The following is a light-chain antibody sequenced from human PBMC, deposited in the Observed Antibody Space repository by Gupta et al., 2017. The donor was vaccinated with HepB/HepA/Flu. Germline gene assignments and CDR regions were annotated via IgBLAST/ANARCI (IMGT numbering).Light chain of an antibody. V-gene: IGLV2-11*01. CDR3: CSYAGNYLYV. Sequence: QSALTQPRSVSGSPGQSVTISCTGTSSDVGRYNYVSWYQQHPGKAPNFMIYDVTKRPSGVPDRFSGSKSGNTASLTISGLQAEDEADYYCCSYAGNYLYVFGTGTKVTVL. CDR2: DVT. J-gene: IGLJ1*01. CDR1: SSDVGRYNY.